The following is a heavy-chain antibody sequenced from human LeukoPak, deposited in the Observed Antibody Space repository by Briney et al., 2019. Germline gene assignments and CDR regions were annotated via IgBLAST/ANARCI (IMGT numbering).Heavy chain of an antibody. D-gene: IGHD3-10*01. CDR2: IIPIFGTA. V-gene: IGHV1-69*01. CDR1: GGTFSSYA. J-gene: IGHJ2*01. CDR3: ARASGFYYGSDL. Sequence: GSSVKVSCKSSGGTFSSYAINWVRQAPGQGLEWMGGIIPIFGTANYAQKFQGRVTITADESTSTAYMELSSLRAEDTAVYYCARASGFYYGSDLWGRGTLVTVSS.